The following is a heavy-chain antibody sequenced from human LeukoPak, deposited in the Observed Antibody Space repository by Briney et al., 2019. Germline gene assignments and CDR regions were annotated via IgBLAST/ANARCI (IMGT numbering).Heavy chain of an antibody. D-gene: IGHD1-26*01. CDR2: INSSGGST. CDR1: GYTFTSYY. Sequence: ASVKVSCKASGYTFTSYYMHWVRQAPGQGLEWMGIINSSGGSTSYAQKFQGRVTMTRDTSTSTVYMELSSLRSEDTAVYYCARNSAVLMTLSGSYPDYWGQGTLVTVSS. J-gene: IGHJ4*02. CDR3: ARNSAVLMTLSGSYPDY. V-gene: IGHV1-46*01.